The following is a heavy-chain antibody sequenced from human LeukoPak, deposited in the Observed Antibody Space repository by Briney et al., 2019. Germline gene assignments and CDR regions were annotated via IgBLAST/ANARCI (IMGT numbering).Heavy chain of an antibody. CDR2: IRSKAYGGTT. D-gene: IGHD2-2*02. CDR3: TTPGGYCSSTSCYRGFDY. Sequence: PGGSLRLPCTASGFTFGDYAMSWVRQAPGKGPEWVGVIRSKAYGGTTEYASSVKGKFTISRDDSKSIAYLKMNSLKTEDTAVYYCTTPGGYCSSTSCYRGFDYWGQGTLVTVSS. CDR1: GFTFGDYA. V-gene: IGHV3-49*04. J-gene: IGHJ4*02.